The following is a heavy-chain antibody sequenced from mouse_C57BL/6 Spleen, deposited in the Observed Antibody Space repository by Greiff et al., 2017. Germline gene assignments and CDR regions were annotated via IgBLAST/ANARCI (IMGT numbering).Heavy chain of an antibody. Sequence: VQLQQSGAELAKPGASVKLSCKASGYTFTSYWMHWVNQRPGQGLEWIGYINPSSGYTKYNQKFKDKATLTADKSSSTAYMQLSSLTSEDSAVYFCARGPHYYGSSYYAMDYWGQGTSVTGSA. CDR2: INPSSGYT. CDR3: ARGPHYYGSSYYAMDY. D-gene: IGHD1-1*01. V-gene: IGHV1-7*01. CDR1: GYTFTSYW. J-gene: IGHJ4*01.